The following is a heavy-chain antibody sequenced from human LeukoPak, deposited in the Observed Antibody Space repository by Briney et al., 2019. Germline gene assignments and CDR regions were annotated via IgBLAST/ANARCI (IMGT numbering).Heavy chain of an antibody. CDR3: AKEPYSGSWYISY. Sequence: PGGSLRLSCAASGFTFSSYGMHWVRQAPGKGLEWVAFIRYDGSNKYYADSVKGRFTISRDNSKNTLYLQMNSLRAEDTAVYYCAKEPYSGSWYISYWGQGTLVTVSS. J-gene: IGHJ4*02. CDR1: GFTFSSYG. D-gene: IGHD6-13*01. CDR2: IRYDGSNK. V-gene: IGHV3-30*02.